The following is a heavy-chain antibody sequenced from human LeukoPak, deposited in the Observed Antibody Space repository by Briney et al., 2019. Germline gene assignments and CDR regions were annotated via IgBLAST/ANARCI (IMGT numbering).Heavy chain of an antibody. Sequence: ASVKVSCKASGGTFSSYAISWVRQAPGQGLEWMGGIIPIFGTANYAQKFQGRVTITADESTSTAYMELSSLRSEDTAVYYCARDAYGFGEPGDFWGQGTLVTVSS. J-gene: IGHJ4*02. D-gene: IGHD3-10*01. CDR2: IIPIFGTA. V-gene: IGHV1-69*13. CDR3: ARDAYGFGEPGDF. CDR1: GGTFSSYA.